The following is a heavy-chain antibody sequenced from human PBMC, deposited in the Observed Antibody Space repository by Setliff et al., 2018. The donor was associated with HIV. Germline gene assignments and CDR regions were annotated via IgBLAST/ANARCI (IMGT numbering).Heavy chain of an antibody. V-gene: IGHV3-7*01. J-gene: IGHJ6*02. CDR3: VRDITTCWDV. D-gene: IGHD4-4*01. Sequence: GGSLRLSCAASGFTFSSAWMGWVRQAPAQGLERVANISPDGSATYYVDSVKGRVTISRDNAKNSLYLQLNSLRVEDTAMYYCVRDITTCWDVWGQGTTVTVSS. CDR1: GFTFSSAW. CDR2: ISPDGSAT.